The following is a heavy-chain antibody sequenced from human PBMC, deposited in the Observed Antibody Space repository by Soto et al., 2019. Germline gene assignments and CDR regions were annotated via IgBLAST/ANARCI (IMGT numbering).Heavy chain of an antibody. D-gene: IGHD3-22*01. Sequence: QVQLVQSGAEVKKPGASVKVSCKASGYTFTSYAMHWVRQAPGQRLEWMGWINAGNGNTKYSQKFQGRVTITRDTSASTAYMELSSLRSEDTAVYYCASSYYYDSSGYSSLYYYYGMDVWGQGTTVTVSS. V-gene: IGHV1-3*01. CDR2: INAGNGNT. CDR1: GYTFTSYA. CDR3: ASSYYYDSSGYSSLYYYYGMDV. J-gene: IGHJ6*02.